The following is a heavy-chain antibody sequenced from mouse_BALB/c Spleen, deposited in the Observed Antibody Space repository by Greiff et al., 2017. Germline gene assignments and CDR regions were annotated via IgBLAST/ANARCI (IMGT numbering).Heavy chain of an antibody. V-gene: IGHV14-3*02. Sequence: EVQLQQSGAELVKPGASVKLSCTASGFNIKDTYMHWVKQRPEQGLEWIGRIDPANGNTKYDPKFQGKATITADTSSNTAYLQLSSLTSEDTAVYYCAGKGGPYCYGSSGAMDYWGQGTSVTVSA. J-gene: IGHJ4*01. CDR2: IDPANGNT. CDR1: GFNIKDTY. CDR3: AGKGGPYCYGSSGAMDY. D-gene: IGHD1-1*01.